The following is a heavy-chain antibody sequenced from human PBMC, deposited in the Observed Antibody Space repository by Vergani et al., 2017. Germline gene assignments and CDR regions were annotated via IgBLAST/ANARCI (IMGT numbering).Heavy chain of an antibody. CDR3: ARVGALVGATFLGDY. V-gene: IGHV3-9*01. Sequence: EVQLVESGGGLVQPGRSLRLSCAASGFTFDDYAMHWVRQAPGKGLAWVSGISWNSGSIGYADSVKGRVTISRDNAKNSLYLQMNSLRAEDTAVYYCARVGALVGATFLGDYWGQGTLVTVSS. CDR2: ISWNSGSI. CDR1: GFTFDDYA. J-gene: IGHJ4*02. D-gene: IGHD1-26*01.